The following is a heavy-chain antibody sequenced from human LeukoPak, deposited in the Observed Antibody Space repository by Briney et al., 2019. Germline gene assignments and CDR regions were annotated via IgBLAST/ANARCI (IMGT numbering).Heavy chain of an antibody. D-gene: IGHD5-18*01. V-gene: IGHV4-39*01. Sequence: SETLSLTCTASGGSISSSSAYWGWIRQPPGKGLEWIGSIYYSKNTYYNPSLKSRVTISADTSKNQFSLTPGSVSATDTAVYYCVSPRGFSYGYFDYWGQGTLVTVSS. CDR1: GGSISSSSAY. J-gene: IGHJ4*02. CDR2: IYYSKNT. CDR3: VSPRGFSYGYFDY.